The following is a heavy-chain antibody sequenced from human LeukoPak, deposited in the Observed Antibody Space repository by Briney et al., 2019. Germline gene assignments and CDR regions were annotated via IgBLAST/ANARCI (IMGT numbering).Heavy chain of an antibody. CDR1: GFTFSSYA. D-gene: IGHD1-14*01. J-gene: IGHJ3*02. CDR2: ISCSSSYI. CDR3: ARDDRDMAFDI. V-gene: IGHV3-21*01. Sequence: GGSLRLSCAASGFTFSSYAMHGVRQAPGKGLEWVSSISCSSSYIYYADSVKGRFTISRDNAKNSLYLQMNSLRAEDTAVYYCARDDRDMAFDIWGQGTMVTVSS.